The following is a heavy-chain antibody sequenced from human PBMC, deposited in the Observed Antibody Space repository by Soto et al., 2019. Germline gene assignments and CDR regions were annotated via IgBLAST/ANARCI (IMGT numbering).Heavy chain of an antibody. CDR1: DDSITGGGYF. V-gene: IGHV4-31*02. CDR2: TYYRGNT. Sequence: QVQLQESGPGLVKPSQTLTLTCTVSDDSITGGGYFWTWIRQLPGKGLEWLGSTYYRGNTFYNPSLTSRGTIPLGPSPSLGSLRVSYVSAAATDIYVCARGGSGSYHVWGQGTPVIVSS. CDR3: ARGGSGSYHV. J-gene: IGHJ4*02. D-gene: IGHD3-10*01.